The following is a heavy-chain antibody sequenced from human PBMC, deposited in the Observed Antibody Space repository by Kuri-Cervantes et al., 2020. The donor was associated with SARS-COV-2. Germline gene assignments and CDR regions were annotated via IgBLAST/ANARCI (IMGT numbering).Heavy chain of an antibody. V-gene: IGHV4-39*07. CDR3: ARDLGGGSYYHFEVYFDY. CDR2: IYYSGST. J-gene: IGHJ4*02. D-gene: IGHD1-26*01. CDR1: GGSISSSSYY. Sequence: GSLRLSCTVSGGSISSSSYYWGWIRQPPGKGLEWIGSIYYSGSTHYNPSLKSRVTISVDTSKNQFSLKLSSVTAADTAVYYCARDLGGGSYYHFEVYFDYWGQGTLVTVSS.